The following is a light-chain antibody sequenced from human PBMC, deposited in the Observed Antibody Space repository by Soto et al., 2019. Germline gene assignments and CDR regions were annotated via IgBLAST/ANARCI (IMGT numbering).Light chain of an antibody. J-gene: IGLJ2*01. CDR3: GSYAGSDTWV. V-gene: IGLV2-11*01. CDR1: SSDVGGYNY. CDR2: DVS. Sequence: QSALTQPRSVSGSPGQSVTISCTGTSSDVGGYNYVSWYQQHPGKAPKLMIYDVSKRPSGVPDRFSGSKSGNTASLTISGLQAEDEADDYCGSYAGSDTWVFGGGTKLTVL.